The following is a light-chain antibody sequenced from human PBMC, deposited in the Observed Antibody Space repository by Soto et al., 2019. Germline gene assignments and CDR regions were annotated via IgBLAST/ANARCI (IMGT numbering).Light chain of an antibody. V-gene: IGLV1-44*01. CDR3: AAWDDILNGYV. CDR1: SSNIESNT. J-gene: IGLJ1*01. Sequence: QSVLTQPPSASGTPGQRVTISCSGSSSNIESNTVTWYQQLPGTAPKLVIYSNYDRPSGVPDRFSGSTSGTSASLVIRGLQSEDEADYYCAAWDDILNGYVXGGGTKVPS. CDR2: SNY.